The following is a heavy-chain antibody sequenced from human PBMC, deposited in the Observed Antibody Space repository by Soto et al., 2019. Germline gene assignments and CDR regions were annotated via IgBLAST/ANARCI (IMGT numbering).Heavy chain of an antibody. CDR2: INHSGST. J-gene: IGHJ6*02. D-gene: IGHD6-13*01. CDR1: GGSFSGYY. V-gene: IGHV4-34*01. Sequence: QVQLQQWGAGLLKPSETLSLTCAVYGGSFSGYYWSWIRQPPGKGLEWIGEINHSGSTNYNPSLKSRVTISVDPSKNQFSLKLSSVTAADTAVYYCAVSSSWYYYGMDVWGQGTTVTVSS. CDR3: AVSSSWYYYGMDV.